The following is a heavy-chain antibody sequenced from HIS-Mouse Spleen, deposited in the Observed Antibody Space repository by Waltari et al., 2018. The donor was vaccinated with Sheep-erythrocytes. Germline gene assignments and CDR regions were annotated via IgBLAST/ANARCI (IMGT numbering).Heavy chain of an antibody. Sequence: QVQLQESGPGLVKPSQTLSLTCTVSGGSISSGGYYWSWIRQHLGKGLEWIGYIYYSGSTYYNPSLKSRVTISVDTSKNQFSLKLSSVTAADTAVYYCARALIITMVRGVTSNWFDPWGQGTLVTVSS. V-gene: IGHV4-31*03. D-gene: IGHD3-10*01. CDR1: GGSISSGGYY. J-gene: IGHJ5*02. CDR2: IYYSGST. CDR3: ARALIITMVRGVTSNWFDP.